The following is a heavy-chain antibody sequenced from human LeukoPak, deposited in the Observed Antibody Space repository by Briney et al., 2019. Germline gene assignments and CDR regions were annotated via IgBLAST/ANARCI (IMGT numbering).Heavy chain of an antibody. Sequence: ASVKVSFKASGYTFTSYGISWVRQAPGQGLEWMGWISAYNGNTNYAQKLQGRVTMTTDTSTSTAYMELRSLRSDDTAVYYCARAVVHRIVGATGYFDLWGRGTLVTVSS. D-gene: IGHD1-26*01. CDR2: ISAYNGNT. J-gene: IGHJ2*01. CDR3: ARAVVHRIVGATGYFDL. V-gene: IGHV1-18*01. CDR1: GYTFTSYG.